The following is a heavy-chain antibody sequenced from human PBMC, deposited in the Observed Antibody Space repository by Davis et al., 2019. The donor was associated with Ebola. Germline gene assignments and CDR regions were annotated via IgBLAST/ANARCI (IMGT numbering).Heavy chain of an antibody. CDR3: AKDKSTGWFEGAFDF. Sequence: PGGSLRLSCAASGFTFGTYWMSWVRQAPGKGLEFVANIKEDGSVKNYVDSVKGRFTISRDNAKNSLYLQVNSLRDEDTALYYCAKDKSTGWFEGAFDFWGQGTMLTVSS. V-gene: IGHV3-7*03. CDR2: IKEDGSVK. J-gene: IGHJ3*01. CDR1: GFTFGTYW. D-gene: IGHD3-10*01.